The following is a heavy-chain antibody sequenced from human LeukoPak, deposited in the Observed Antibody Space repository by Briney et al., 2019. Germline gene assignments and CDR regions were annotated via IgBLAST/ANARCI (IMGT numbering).Heavy chain of an antibody. Sequence: ASVKVSCKASGYTFTSYGITWVRQAPGQGLEWMGWISAYSGITDSAQKFQGRVTMTTETSTSTAYMDLRSLRSDDTAVYYCARALYYHGSSGPPGAADIWGQGTRVTVSA. CDR2: ISAYSGIT. D-gene: IGHD3-22*01. V-gene: IGHV1-18*01. CDR3: ARALYYHGSSGPPGAADI. CDR1: GYTFTSYG. J-gene: IGHJ3*02.